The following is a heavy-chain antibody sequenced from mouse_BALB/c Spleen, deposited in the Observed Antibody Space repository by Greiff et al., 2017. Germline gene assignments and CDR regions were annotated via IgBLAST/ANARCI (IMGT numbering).Heavy chain of an antibody. Sequence: VQLQQPGAELVRPGASVKMSCKASGYTFTSYWMHWVKQRPGQGLEWIGAIYPGNSDTSYNQKFKGKAKLTAVTSTSTAYMQLSSLTSEDSAVYYCARSPIYYYGSSYAMDYWGQGTSVTVSS. CDR3: ARSPIYYYGSSYAMDY. J-gene: IGHJ4*01. CDR2: IYPGNSDT. V-gene: IGHV1-5*01. D-gene: IGHD1-1*01. CDR1: GYTFTSYW.